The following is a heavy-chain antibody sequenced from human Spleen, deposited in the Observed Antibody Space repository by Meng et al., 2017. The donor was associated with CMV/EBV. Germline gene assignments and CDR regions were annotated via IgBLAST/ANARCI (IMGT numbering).Heavy chain of an antibody. CDR3: ARDIAGSTSCYDY. Sequence: SQTLSLTCAVYGGSFSGYYWSWIRQPPGKGLEWIGEINHSGSTNYNPSLKSRVTISVDTSKNQFSLKLSSVTAADTAVYYCARDIAGSTSCYDYWGQGTLVTVS. CDR2: INHSGST. CDR1: GGSFSGYY. V-gene: IGHV4-34*01. J-gene: IGHJ4*02. D-gene: IGHD2-2*01.